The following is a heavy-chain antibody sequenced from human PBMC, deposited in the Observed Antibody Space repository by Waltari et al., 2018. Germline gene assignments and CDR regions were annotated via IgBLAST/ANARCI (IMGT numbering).Heavy chain of an antibody. CDR1: GYTFTDYY. Sequence: EVQLVQSGAEVKKPGATVKISCKASGYTFTDYYMHWVQQAPGKGLEWMGRVDPEDGETIYAEKFQGRVTITADTSTDTAYMELSSLRSEDTAVYYCATPLSYYDFWSGSPKMAFDIWGQGTMVTVSS. CDR2: VDPEDGET. CDR3: ATPLSYYDFWSGSPKMAFDI. V-gene: IGHV1-69-2*01. D-gene: IGHD3-3*01. J-gene: IGHJ3*02.